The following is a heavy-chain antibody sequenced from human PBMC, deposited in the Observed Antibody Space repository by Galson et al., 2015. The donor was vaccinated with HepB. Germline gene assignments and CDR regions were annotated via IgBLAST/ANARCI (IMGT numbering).Heavy chain of an antibody. J-gene: IGHJ4*02. CDR2: IYYSGST. D-gene: IGHD3-3*01. Sequence: LSLTCTVSGGSISSGGYYWSWIRQHPGQGLEWIGYIYYSGSTYYNPSLKSRVTMSVDTSKNQFSLKLSSVTAADTAVYYCARDHQDGDFWSGYRQAYYFDYWGQGTLVTVSS. CDR3: ARDHQDGDFWSGYRQAYYFDY. V-gene: IGHV4-31*03. CDR1: GGSISSGGYY.